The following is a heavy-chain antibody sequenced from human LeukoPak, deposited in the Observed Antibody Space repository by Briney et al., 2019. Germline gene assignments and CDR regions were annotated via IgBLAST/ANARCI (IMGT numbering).Heavy chain of an antibody. CDR3: ARGPHFGVVTVDY. CDR2: IWYDGSNK. Sequence: GGSLRLSYAASGFTFSSYGMHWVRQAPGKGLEWVAVIWYDGSNKYYADSVKGRFTISRDNSKNTLYLQMNSLRAEDTAVYYCARGPHFGVVTVDYWGQGTLVTVSS. CDR1: GFTFSSYG. J-gene: IGHJ4*02. V-gene: IGHV3-33*01. D-gene: IGHD3-3*01.